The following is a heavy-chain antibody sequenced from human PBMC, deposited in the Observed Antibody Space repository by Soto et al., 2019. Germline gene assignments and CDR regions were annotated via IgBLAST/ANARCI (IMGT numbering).Heavy chain of an antibody. V-gene: IGHV1-46*01. Sequence: ASVKVSCKASGYTFTNYYVHWVRQAPGQGLEWMAMINPGGGSTTYAQKFQGRVTMTRDTSTSTVYMELSSLRSEDTAVYYCARDADFWSGPDYWGQGTMVTASS. CDR2: INPGGGST. CDR3: ARDADFWSGPDY. CDR1: GYTFTNYY. D-gene: IGHD3-3*01. J-gene: IGHJ4*02.